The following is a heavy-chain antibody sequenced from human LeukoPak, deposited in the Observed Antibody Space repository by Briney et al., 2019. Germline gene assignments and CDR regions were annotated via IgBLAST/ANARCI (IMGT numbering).Heavy chain of an antibody. CDR2: IFYSGST. D-gene: IGHD6-13*01. CDR1: GASISGSGYY. J-gene: IGHJ4*02. Sequence: PSETLSLTCTVSGASISGSGYYWGWIRQPPGKGLEWIGSIFYSGSTYYNPSLKSRVTVSEDTSKNQFSLKLSSVTAADTAVYYCARGEAAAGLDYWGQGTLVTVSS. CDR3: ARGEAAAGLDY. V-gene: IGHV4-39*07.